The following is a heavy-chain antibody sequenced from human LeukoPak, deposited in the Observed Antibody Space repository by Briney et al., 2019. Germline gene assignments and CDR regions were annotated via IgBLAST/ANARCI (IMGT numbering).Heavy chain of an antibody. CDR1: GGSISSGSYY. D-gene: IGHD3-22*01. CDR3: ARDPPYDSSAFDI. Sequence: SQILSLTCTVSGGSISSGSYYWSWIRQPAGKGLEWIGRIYTSGSTNYNPSLKSRVTISVDTSKNQFSLKLSSVTAADTAVCYCARDPPYDSSAFDIWGQGTMVTVSS. CDR2: IYTSGST. J-gene: IGHJ3*02. V-gene: IGHV4-61*02.